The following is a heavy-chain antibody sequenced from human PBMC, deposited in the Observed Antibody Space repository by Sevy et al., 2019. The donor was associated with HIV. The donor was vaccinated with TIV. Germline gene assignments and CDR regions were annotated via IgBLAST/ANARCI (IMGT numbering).Heavy chain of an antibody. Sequence: GGCLRLSCAASGFTFSSYAMSCVRQAPGKGLEWVSAISGSGGSTYYADSVKGRFTISRDNSKNTLYLQMNSLRAEDTAVYHCAKGPRTKGQLVSFICSYCYWGQGTVVTVSS. V-gene: IGHV3-23*01. CDR2: ISGSGGST. D-gene: IGHD6-13*01. CDR1: GFTFSSYA. CDR3: AKGPRTKGQLVSFICSYCY. J-gene: IGHJ4*02.